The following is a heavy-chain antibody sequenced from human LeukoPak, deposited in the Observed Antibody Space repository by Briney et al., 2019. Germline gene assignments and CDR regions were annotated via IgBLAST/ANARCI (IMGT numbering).Heavy chain of an antibody. V-gene: IGHV3-23*01. CDR1: GFTFSNYA. Sequence: GGSLRLSCAASGFTFSNYAMTWVRQAPGQGLEWVATMSTSGGKTYYADSVKGRFTISRDNSKNTLYLQMNSLRAEDTAVYYCASTPVVVVAANDFDYWGQGTLVTVSS. D-gene: IGHD2-15*01. J-gene: IGHJ4*02. CDR2: MSTSGGKT. CDR3: ASTPVVVVAANDFDY.